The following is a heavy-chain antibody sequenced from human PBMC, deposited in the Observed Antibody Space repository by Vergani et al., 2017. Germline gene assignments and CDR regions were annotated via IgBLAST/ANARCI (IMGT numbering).Heavy chain of an antibody. CDR3: ARAAQAAAGIHYFDY. Sequence: QVQLVESGGGVVQPGRSLRLSCAASGFTFSSYAMHWVRQAPGKGLEWVAVISYDGSNKYYADSVKGRFTISRDNSKNTLYLQMNSLRAEDTAVYYCARAAQAAAGIHYFDYWGQGTLVTVSS. CDR1: GFTFSSYA. J-gene: IGHJ4*02. V-gene: IGHV3-30*04. D-gene: IGHD6-13*01. CDR2: ISYDGSNK.